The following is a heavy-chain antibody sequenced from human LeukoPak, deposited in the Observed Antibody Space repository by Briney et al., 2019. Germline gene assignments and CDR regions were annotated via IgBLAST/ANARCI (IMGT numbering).Heavy chain of an antibody. Sequence: GRSLRLSCTASGFTFGDYAMSWVRQAPGKGLEGVGFIRSKAYGGTTEYGASVKGRFTISRDDSKSIAYLQMNSLKTEDTAVYYCTRSAGSRGYSYGYEDYWGQGTLVTVSS. J-gene: IGHJ4*02. CDR2: IRSKAYGGTT. V-gene: IGHV3-49*04. D-gene: IGHD5-18*01. CDR3: TRSAGSRGYSYGYEDY. CDR1: GFTFGDYA.